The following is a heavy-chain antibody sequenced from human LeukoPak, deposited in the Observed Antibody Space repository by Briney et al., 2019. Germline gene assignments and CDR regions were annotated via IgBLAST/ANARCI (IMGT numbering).Heavy chain of an antibody. CDR2: IYSGGST. D-gene: IGHD3-22*01. CDR3: ARDQILPSSGYYLH. CDR1: GFTVSSNY. J-gene: IGHJ4*02. V-gene: IGHV3-53*01. Sequence: GGSLRLSCAASGFTVSSNYMSWVRQAPGKGLEWVSVIYSGGSTYYADSVKGRFTISRDNSKNTLYLQMNSLRAEDTAVYYCARDQILPSSGYYLHWGQGTLVTVSS.